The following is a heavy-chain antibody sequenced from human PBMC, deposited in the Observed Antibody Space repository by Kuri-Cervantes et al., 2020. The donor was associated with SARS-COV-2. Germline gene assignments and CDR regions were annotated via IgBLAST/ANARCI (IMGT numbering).Heavy chain of an antibody. Sequence: ASVKVSCKASGYTFTSYGISWVRQAPGQGLEWMGIINPSGGSTSYAQKFQGRVTMTRDTSTSTVYMELSSLRPEDTAVYYCARDDTFGGVIAHYWGQGTLVTVSS. D-gene: IGHD3-16*02. CDR1: GYTFTSYG. J-gene: IGHJ4*02. CDR2: INPSGGST. CDR3: ARDDTFGGVIAHY. V-gene: IGHV1-46*01.